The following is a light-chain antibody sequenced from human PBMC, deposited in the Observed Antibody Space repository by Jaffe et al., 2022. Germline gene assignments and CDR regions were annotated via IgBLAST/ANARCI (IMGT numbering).Light chain of an antibody. J-gene: IGLJ2*01. CDR2: KDS. V-gene: IGLV3-27*01. CDR3: YSAADNNLPYVV. CDR1: VLAKKY. Sequence: SYELTQPSSVSVSPGQTARITCSGDVLAKKYARWFQQKPGQAPVLVIYKDSERPSGIPERFSGSSSGTTVTLTISGAQVEDEADYYCYSAADNNLPYVVFGGGTKLTVL.